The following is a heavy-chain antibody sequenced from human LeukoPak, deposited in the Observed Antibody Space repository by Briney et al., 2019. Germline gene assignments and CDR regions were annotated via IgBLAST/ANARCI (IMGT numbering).Heavy chain of an antibody. J-gene: IGHJ4*02. CDR3: ARGTYYDSSGYIY. CDR2: ISSSSSYI. Sequence: GRSLRLSCAASGFTFSSYSMNWVRQAPGKGLEWVSYISSSSSYIYYADSVKGRFTISRDNAKNSLYLQMNSLRAEDTAVYYCARGTYYDSSGYIYWGQGTLVTVSS. V-gene: IGHV3-21*01. CDR1: GFTFSSYS. D-gene: IGHD3-22*01.